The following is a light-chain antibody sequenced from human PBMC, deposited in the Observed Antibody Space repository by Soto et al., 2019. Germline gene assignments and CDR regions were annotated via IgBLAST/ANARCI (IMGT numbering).Light chain of an antibody. CDR1: HGISTY. CDR3: QQLNSYPGT. J-gene: IGKJ1*01. CDR2: AAS. V-gene: IGKV1-9*01. Sequence: DIPLTQSPSFLSASVGDRVTITCRASHGISTYLAWYQQKPGKAPKLLIYAASTLQSGVPSRFSGSGSGTEFTLAVSSLQPEDFATYYCQQLNSYPGTFGQGTKVEIK.